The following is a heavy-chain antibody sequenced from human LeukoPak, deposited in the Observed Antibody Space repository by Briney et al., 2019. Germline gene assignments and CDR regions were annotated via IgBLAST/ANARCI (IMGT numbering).Heavy chain of an antibody. J-gene: IGHJ5*02. CDR3: ARVSSEDWFDP. CDR2: ITNSGTII. V-gene: IGHV3-11*01. CDR1: GFTFSAYS. Sequence: PGGSLRLSCAASGFTFSAYSMSWIRQAPGKGLGWVSYITNSGTIIYHADSAKGRFTISRDNAKNSLYLQMSSLRDEDTALYYCARVSSEDWFDPWGQGTLVTVSS.